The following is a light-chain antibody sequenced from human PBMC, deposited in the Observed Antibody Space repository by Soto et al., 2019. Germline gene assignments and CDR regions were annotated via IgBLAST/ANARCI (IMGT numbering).Light chain of an antibody. CDR3: QSYDNMVCAYIYV. V-gene: IGLV1-40*01. CDR1: SSNIGAGYD. CDR2: GNN. J-gene: IGLJ1*01. Sequence: QSVLTQPPSVSGAPGQRVTISCTGSSSNIGAGYDVHWYQQLPGTAPKLLIYGNNNRPSGVPDRFSGSKSGTSASLAITGLQSEYEANYNCQSYDNMVCAYIYVFGTGTKLTVL.